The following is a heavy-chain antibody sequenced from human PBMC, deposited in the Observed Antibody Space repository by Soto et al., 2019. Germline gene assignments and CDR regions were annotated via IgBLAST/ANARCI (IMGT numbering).Heavy chain of an antibody. D-gene: IGHD3-22*01. J-gene: IGHJ4*02. CDR2: INSDGSST. CDR1: GFTFSSYW. Sequence: EVQLVESGGGLVQPGGSLRLSCAASGFTFSSYWMHWVRQAPGKGLVWVSRINSDGSSTNYADSVKSRLIISSDNAKNTLYLQVNSLRAEDTAVYYCARPRYDSSGTPFDHWGQGTLVTVSP. CDR3: ARPRYDSSGTPFDH. V-gene: IGHV3-74*01.